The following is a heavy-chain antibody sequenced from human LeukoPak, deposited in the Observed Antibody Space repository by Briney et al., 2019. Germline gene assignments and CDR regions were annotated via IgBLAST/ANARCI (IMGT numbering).Heavy chain of an antibody. J-gene: IGHJ4*02. V-gene: IGHV4-59*01. CDR3: ARGSLITTGGWGYGSGSYYSFDY. CDR1: GGSISSYY. D-gene: IGHD3-10*01. Sequence: SETLSLTCTVSGGSISSYYWSWIRQPPGKGLEWIGYIYYSGSTNYNPSLKSRVTISPDTSKNQFSLKLSSVTAADTAVYYCARGSLITTGGWGYGSGSYYSFDYWGQGTLVTVSS. CDR2: IYYSGST.